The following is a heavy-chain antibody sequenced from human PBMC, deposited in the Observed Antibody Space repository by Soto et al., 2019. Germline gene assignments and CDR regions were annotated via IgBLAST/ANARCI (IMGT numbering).Heavy chain of an antibody. CDR1: GYPFSTMG. J-gene: IGHJ4*02. CDR3: ARDLDGSGDYHTDY. Sequence: ASVKVSCKAPGYPFSTMGISWVRQAPGQGLEWMGWISPYNRNTYYVLRLPGRVTMNTGTSTSTAYMELRSLRSDDTAVYFCARDLDGSGDYHTDYWGQGTLVTVSS. V-gene: IGHV1-18*01. CDR2: ISPYNRNT. D-gene: IGHD3-10*01.